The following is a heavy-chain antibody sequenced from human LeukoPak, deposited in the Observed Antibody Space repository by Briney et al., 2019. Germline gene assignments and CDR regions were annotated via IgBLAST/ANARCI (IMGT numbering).Heavy chain of an antibody. Sequence: SETLSLTCTVSGYSISSGYYWGWIRQPPGKGLEWIGSIYYSGSTYYNPSLKSRVTISVDASKNQFSLKLSSVTAADTAVYYCARSFRQWLVGPLDYWGQGTLVTVSS. D-gene: IGHD6-19*01. CDR3: ARSFRQWLVGPLDY. J-gene: IGHJ4*02. CDR2: IYYSGST. CDR1: GYSISSGYY. V-gene: IGHV4-38-2*02.